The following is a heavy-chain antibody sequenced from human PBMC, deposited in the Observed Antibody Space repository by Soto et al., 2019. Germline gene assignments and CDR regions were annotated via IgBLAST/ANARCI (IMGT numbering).Heavy chain of an antibody. CDR1: GFSFTSYW. D-gene: IGHD4-17*01. V-gene: IGHV5-51*01. Sequence: PGESLKISCKGSGFSFTSYWIAWVRQMPGKGLEWMGIIYPGDSDIRYSPSFQGQVTFSADKSIRTAYLQWTSLKASDTAIYYCARPGTVTKSRRDAFDLWGQGTMVTVSS. CDR2: IYPGDSDI. CDR3: ARPGTVTKSRRDAFDL. J-gene: IGHJ3*01.